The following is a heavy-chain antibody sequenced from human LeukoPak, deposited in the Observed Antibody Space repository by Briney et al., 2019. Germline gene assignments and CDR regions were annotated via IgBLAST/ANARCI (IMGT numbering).Heavy chain of an antibody. CDR3: AKANMVRGVTLKFDY. Sequence: GGSLRLSCAASGVTFNNAWMSWVRQAPGKGLVWVSAISGSGGSTYYADSVKGRFTISRDNSKNTLYLQMNSLRAEDTAVYYCAKANMVRGVTLKFDYWGQGTLVTVSS. J-gene: IGHJ4*02. D-gene: IGHD3-10*01. V-gene: IGHV3-23*01. CDR2: ISGSGGST. CDR1: GVTFNNAW.